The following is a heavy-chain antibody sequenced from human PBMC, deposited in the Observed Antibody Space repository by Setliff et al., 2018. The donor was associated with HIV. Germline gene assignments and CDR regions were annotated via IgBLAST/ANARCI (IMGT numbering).Heavy chain of an antibody. J-gene: IGHJ6*03. Sequence: ASETLSLTCTVSGGSISSYYWSWIRQPPGKGLEWIGYIYYSGSTNYNPSLKSRVTISVDTSKNQFSLKLSSVTAADTAVYYCARQITMVRGVYQPYYYYYMDVWGKGTTVTV. D-gene: IGHD3-10*01. CDR2: IYYSGST. CDR3: ARQITMVRGVYQPYYYYYMDV. CDR1: GGSISSYY. V-gene: IGHV4-59*08.